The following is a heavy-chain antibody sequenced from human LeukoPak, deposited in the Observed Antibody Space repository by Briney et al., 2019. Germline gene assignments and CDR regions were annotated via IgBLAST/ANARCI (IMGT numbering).Heavy chain of an antibody. CDR1: GYTFTSYD. V-gene: IGHV1-8*03. D-gene: IGHD5-12*01. J-gene: IGHJ4*02. CDR3: ARAQGWLRARGRFDY. Sequence: ASVKVSCKASGYTFTSYDINWMRQATGQGLEWMGWMNPNSGNTGYAQKFQGRVTITRNTSISTAYMELSSLRSEDTAVYYCARAQGWLRARGRFDYWGQGTLVTVSS. CDR2: MNPNSGNT.